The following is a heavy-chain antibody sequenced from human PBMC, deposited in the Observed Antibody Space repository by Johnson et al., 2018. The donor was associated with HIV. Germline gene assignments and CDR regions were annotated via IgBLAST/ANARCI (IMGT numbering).Heavy chain of an antibody. D-gene: IGHD3-10*01. V-gene: IGHV3-13*01. Sequence: VQLVESGGGVVQPGGSLRLSCVASGFTFSSYGMHWVRQATGKGLEWVSAIGIAGDTYYPGSVKGRFPISRENAKNTLYLQMNSLRTEDTAVYYCARAQYYFMRSRDDAFDIWGRGTMVTVSS. J-gene: IGHJ3*02. CDR1: GFTFSSYG. CDR2: IGIAGDT. CDR3: ARAQYYFMRSRDDAFDI.